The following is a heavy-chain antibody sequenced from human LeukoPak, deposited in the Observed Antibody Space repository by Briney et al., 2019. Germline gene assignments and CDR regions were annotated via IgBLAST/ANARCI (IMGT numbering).Heavy chain of an antibody. J-gene: IGHJ4*02. Sequence: GGSLRLSCAASIFTFSSYAMNWVRQAPGKGLEWVSTISDNGGSTSSGDSVKGPFTISRDNSKNTMYLHMNSLRAEDTAVYYCAKDGDGYNGGFDYWGQGTLVTVSS. CDR1: IFTFSSYA. CDR3: AKDGDGYNGGFDY. V-gene: IGHV3-23*01. CDR2: ISDNGGST. D-gene: IGHD5-24*01.